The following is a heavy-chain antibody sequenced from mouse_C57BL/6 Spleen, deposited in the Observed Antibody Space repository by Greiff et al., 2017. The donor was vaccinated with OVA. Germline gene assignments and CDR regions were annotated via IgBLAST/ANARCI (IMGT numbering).Heavy chain of an antibody. CDR1: GYTFTDYY. Sequence: QVQLQQSGAELVRPGASVKLSCKASGYTFTDYYINWVKQRPGQGLEWIARIYPGSGNTYYNEKFKGKATLTAEKSSSTAYMQLSSLTSEDSAVYFCASYDYDVYWYCDVWGTGTTVTVSS. CDR3: ASYDYDVYWYCDV. D-gene: IGHD2-4*01. CDR2: IYPGSGNT. J-gene: IGHJ1*03. V-gene: IGHV1-76*01.